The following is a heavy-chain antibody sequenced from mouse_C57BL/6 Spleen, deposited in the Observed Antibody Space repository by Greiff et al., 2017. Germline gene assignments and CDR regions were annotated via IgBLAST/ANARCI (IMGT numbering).Heavy chain of an antibody. J-gene: IGHJ2*01. Sequence: QVQLKQPGAELVKPGASVKLSCKASGYTFTSYWMHWVKQRPGQGLEWIGMIHPNSGSTNYNEKFKSKATLTVDKSSSTAYMQLSSLTSEDSAVYYCARSGYYGSYYFDYWGQGTTLTVSS. CDR3: ARSGYYGSYYFDY. D-gene: IGHD1-1*01. V-gene: IGHV1-64*01. CDR2: IHPNSGST. CDR1: GYTFTSYW.